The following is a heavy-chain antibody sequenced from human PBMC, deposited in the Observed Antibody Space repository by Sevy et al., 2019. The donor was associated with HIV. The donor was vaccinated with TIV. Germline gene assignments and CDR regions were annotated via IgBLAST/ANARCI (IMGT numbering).Heavy chain of an antibody. CDR1: GFTFSRYA. V-gene: IGHV3-23*01. CDR2: IDASDGST. D-gene: IGHD1-26*01. CDR3: AKDPDIGGSISFHQ. Sequence: GGSLRLSCAASGFTFSRYAMSWVRQAPGKGLEWVSTIDASDGSTYYADSVKGRFTISRDNSKNTVCLQMNSLGAEDTAVYYCAKDPDIGGSISFHQWGQGTLVTVSS. J-gene: IGHJ1*01.